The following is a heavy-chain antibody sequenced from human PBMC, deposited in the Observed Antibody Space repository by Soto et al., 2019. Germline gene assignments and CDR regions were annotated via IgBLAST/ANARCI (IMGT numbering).Heavy chain of an antibody. J-gene: IGHJ3*02. V-gene: IGHV3-64*01. CDR1: GFTFSSYA. CDR3: ARVIYFAFDI. D-gene: IGHD2-21*01. CDR2: ISSNGGST. Sequence: GGSLRLSCAASGFTFSSYAMHWVRQAPGKGLEYVSAISSNGGSTYYANSVKGRFTISRDNSKNTLYLQMGSLRAEDMAVYYCARVIYFAFDIWGQGTMVTVSS.